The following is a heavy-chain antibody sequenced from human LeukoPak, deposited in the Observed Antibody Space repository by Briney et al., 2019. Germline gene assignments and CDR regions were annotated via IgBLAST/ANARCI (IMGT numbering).Heavy chain of an antibody. CDR2: IYYSGST. CDR1: GGSISSSSYY. V-gene: IGHV4-39*07. CDR3: ARDVLWTAMVTRAFDI. Sequence: SETLSLTCTVSGGSISSSSYYWGWIRPPPGKGLEWVGSIYYSGSTYYNPSLKSRVTISVDTSKNQFSLKLSSVTAADTAVYYCARDVLWTAMVTRAFDIWGQGTMVTVSS. D-gene: IGHD5-18*01. J-gene: IGHJ3*02.